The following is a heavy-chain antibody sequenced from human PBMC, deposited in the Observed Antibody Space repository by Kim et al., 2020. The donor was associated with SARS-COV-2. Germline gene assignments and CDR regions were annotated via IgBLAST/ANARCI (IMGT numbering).Heavy chain of an antibody. D-gene: IGHD5-18*01. Sequence: YNPSLKSRVTISVDTSKNQFSLKLSSVTAADTAVYYCARRGRGDSYGYFYWGQGTLVTVSS. J-gene: IGHJ4*02. V-gene: IGHV4-34*01. CDR3: ARRGRGDSYGYFY.